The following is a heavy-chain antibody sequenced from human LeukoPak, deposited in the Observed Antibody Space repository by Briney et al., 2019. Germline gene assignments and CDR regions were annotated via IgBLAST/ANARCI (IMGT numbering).Heavy chain of an antibody. D-gene: IGHD5-18*01. V-gene: IGHV3-48*01. CDR1: GFTFGNYN. Sequence: PGGSLRLSCAASGFTFGNYNMIWVRQAPGKGLECVSYISSSGSTMHYADSVRGRFTISRDNAKKSLYLQMNSLRAEDTGVYYCARVWDGYSGEDYWGQGTLVTVSS. CDR2: ISSSGSTM. CDR3: ARVWDGYSGEDY. J-gene: IGHJ4*02.